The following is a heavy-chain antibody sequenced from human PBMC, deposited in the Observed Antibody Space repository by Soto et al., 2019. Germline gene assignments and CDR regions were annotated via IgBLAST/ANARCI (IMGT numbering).Heavy chain of an antibody. Sequence: PSETLSLTCTVSGGSISSYYWSWIRQPPGKGLEWIGYIYYSGSTNXKPSLKSRVTISVDTSKNQFSLKLSSVTAADTAVYYCARDSGGYFDYWGQGTLVTVSS. CDR2: IYYSGST. D-gene: IGHD3-22*01. J-gene: IGHJ4*02. CDR1: GGSISSYY. CDR3: ARDSGGYFDY. V-gene: IGHV4-59*01.